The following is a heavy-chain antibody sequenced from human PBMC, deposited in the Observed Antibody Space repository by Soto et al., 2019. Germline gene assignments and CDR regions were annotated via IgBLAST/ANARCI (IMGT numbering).Heavy chain of an antibody. V-gene: IGHV1-69*13. CDR1: VGTFSSYA. CDR2: IIPIFGTA. Sequence: SVKVSCKASVGTFSSYAISWVRQAPGQGLEWMGGIIPIFGTANYAQKFQGRVTITADESTSTAYMELSSLRSEDTAVYYCAAKDSSSSVYYYGMDVWGQGTTVTVSS. J-gene: IGHJ6*02. D-gene: IGHD6-6*01. CDR3: AAKDSSSSVYYYGMDV.